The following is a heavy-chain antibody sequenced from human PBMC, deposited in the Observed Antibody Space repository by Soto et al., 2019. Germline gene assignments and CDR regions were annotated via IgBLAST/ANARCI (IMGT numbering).Heavy chain of an antibody. CDR2: ITGSGGGT. D-gene: IGHD6-13*01. Sequence: EVQLLESGGGLVQPGGSLRLSCAASGFTFSNYAMTWVRQAPGKGLEWVSVITGSGGGTYFVDSVKGRFTISRDNSKNKVYLQMNSLRAEDTALYYCAKRPLTAAGFDYWGDGTLVTVSS. J-gene: IGHJ4*01. CDR1: GFTFSNYA. V-gene: IGHV3-23*01. CDR3: AKRPLTAAGFDY.